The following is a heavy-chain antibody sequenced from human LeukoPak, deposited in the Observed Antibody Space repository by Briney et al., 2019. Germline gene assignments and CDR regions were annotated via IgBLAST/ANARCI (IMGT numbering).Heavy chain of an antibody. D-gene: IGHD3-3*01. CDR2: IKQDGSEQ. Sequence: PGGSLRLSCAASGFTFSTYWMTWVRQAPGKGLEWVANIKQDGSEQQYGDSMKGRFTISRDNARNSLYLQMDSLRAEDTAVYYCARGGETIFGVVKGFDYWGQGTLVTVSS. CDR3: ARGGETIFGVVKGFDY. V-gene: IGHV3-7*04. J-gene: IGHJ4*02. CDR1: GFTFSTYW.